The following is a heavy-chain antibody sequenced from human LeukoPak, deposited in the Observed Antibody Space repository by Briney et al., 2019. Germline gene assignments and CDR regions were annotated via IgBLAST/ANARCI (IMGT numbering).Heavy chain of an antibody. Sequence: SETLSLTCTVSGGSISISNYYWGWIRQPPGKGLEWIGSMSYSGRTYYNPSLKARVTVSLDTSKNQFSLKMSSVTAADTAVYYCARTGDGYNYYNYYYMDVWGKGTTVTVTS. J-gene: IGHJ6*03. CDR3: ARTGDGYNYYNYYYMDV. D-gene: IGHD5-24*01. V-gene: IGHV4-39*07. CDR1: GGSISISNYY. CDR2: MSYSGRT.